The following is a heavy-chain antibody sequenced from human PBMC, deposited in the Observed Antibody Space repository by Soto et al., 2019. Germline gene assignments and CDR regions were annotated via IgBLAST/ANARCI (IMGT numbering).Heavy chain of an antibody. J-gene: IGHJ5*02. D-gene: IGHD3-10*01. V-gene: IGHV1-18*01. CDR2: ISAYNGNT. CDR1: GYTFTSYG. Sequence: ASVKVSCKASGYTFTSYGISWVRQAPGQGLEWMGWISAYNGNTNYAQKLQGRVTMTTDTSTSTAYMGLRSLRSDDTAVYYCARDLPLWFGELSPNNNWFDPWGQGTLVTVSS. CDR3: ARDLPLWFGELSPNNNWFDP.